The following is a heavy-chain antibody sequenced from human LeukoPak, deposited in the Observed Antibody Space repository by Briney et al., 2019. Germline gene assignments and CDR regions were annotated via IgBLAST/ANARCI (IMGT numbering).Heavy chain of an antibody. Sequence: GGSLRLSCAASGFTFRSYNMTWVRQAPGKGLEWVSYISSSGTTIYYVGSVKARFPISRDNAKNSLYRQLTSRRPEDTAVYYGARDFLEDTQWGQGTLVTVSS. CDR1: GFTFRSYN. CDR2: ISSSGTTI. J-gene: IGHJ1*01. V-gene: IGHV3-48*01. CDR3: ARDFLEDTQ. D-gene: IGHD2-15*01.